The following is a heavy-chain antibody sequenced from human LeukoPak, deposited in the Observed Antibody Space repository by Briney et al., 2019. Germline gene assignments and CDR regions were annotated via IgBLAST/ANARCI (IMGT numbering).Heavy chain of an antibody. CDR2: IRSDSSII. Sequence: GGSLRLSCAASGFTFSSYSMNWVRQAPGKGLEWVSYIRSDSSIIYYADSVKGRFTISRDNAKNSLYLQMNSLRAEDTAVYYCARGSYYDSAGHPFDYWGQGTLVTVSS. D-gene: IGHD3-22*01. V-gene: IGHV3-48*04. CDR1: GFTFSSYS. J-gene: IGHJ4*02. CDR3: ARGSYYDSAGHPFDY.